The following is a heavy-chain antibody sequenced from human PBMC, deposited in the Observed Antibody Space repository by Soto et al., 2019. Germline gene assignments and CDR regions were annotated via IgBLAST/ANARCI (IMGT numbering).Heavy chain of an antibody. CDR1: GYSFTSYW. Sequence: GESLKISCKGSGYSFTSYWIGWVRQMPGKGLEWMGIIYPGDSETRYSPSFQGQVTISADKCISTAYLQWSSLKASDTAMYYCARYPYDFWSGYSYYGMDVWGQGTTVTVS. V-gene: IGHV5-51*01. CDR3: ARYPYDFWSGYSYYGMDV. D-gene: IGHD3-3*01. J-gene: IGHJ6*02. CDR2: IYPGDSET.